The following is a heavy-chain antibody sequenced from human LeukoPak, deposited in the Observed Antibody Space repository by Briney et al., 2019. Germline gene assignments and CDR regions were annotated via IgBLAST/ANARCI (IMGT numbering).Heavy chain of an antibody. Sequence: GAALKISCKGAGSSFTSYWIGGVRQMGGKGLEGMGIIYPDDSDTRYSQSCEGQVIISVDKSISTAYLQWSSLKASDTATYYCARHGHCTNGVCYSNYYYYMDVWGKGTTVTVSS. V-gene: IGHV5-51*01. CDR2: IYPDDSDT. CDR1: GSSFTSYW. J-gene: IGHJ6*03. D-gene: IGHD2-8*01. CDR3: ARHGHCTNGVCYSNYYYYMDV.